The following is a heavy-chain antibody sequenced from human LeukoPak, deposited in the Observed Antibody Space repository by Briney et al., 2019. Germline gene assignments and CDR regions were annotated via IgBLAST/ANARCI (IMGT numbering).Heavy chain of an antibody. V-gene: IGHV3-64*01. J-gene: IGHJ4*02. CDR3: ARSARYYDSSGYLFDY. Sequence: GGSLRLSCAASGFTFSSYAMHWVRQAPGKGLEYVSAISSNGGSTYYANSVKGRFTISRDNSKNTLYLQMGSLRAEDMAVYYCARSARYYDSSGYLFDYWGQGTLVTVSS. CDR1: GFTFSSYA. CDR2: ISSNGGST. D-gene: IGHD3-22*01.